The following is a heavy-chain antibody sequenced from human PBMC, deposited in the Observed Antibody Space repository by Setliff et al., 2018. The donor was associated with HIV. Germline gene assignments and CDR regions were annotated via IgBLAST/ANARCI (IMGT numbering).Heavy chain of an antibody. Sequence: PSETLSLTCAVYGGSFSGYFWTWIRQPPQKRLEWIGEINHSGDTNYNPSLKSRVTISVDTSKNQVSLKLNSITAAGTTIYYCARGSTCIGGGCLTYYYYYYGLDVWGQGTTVTVSS. CDR1: GGSFSGYF. CDR2: INHSGDT. V-gene: IGHV4-34*01. J-gene: IGHJ6*02. CDR3: ARGSTCIGGGCLTYYYYYYGLDV. D-gene: IGHD2-8*02.